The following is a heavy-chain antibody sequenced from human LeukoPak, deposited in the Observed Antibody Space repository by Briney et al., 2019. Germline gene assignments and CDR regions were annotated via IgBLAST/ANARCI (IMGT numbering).Heavy chain of an antibody. CDR2: IYYSGST. D-gene: IGHD2-2*02. Sequence: SETLSLTCTVSGGSISSSSYYWGWIRQPPGKGLEWIGSIYYSGSTYYNPSLKSRVTISVDTSKNQFSLKLSSVTAADTAVYYCARDFSRCSSTSCYSGVWFDPWGQGTLVTVSS. J-gene: IGHJ5*02. CDR3: ARDFSRCSSTSCYSGVWFDP. CDR1: GGSISSSSYY. V-gene: IGHV4-39*07.